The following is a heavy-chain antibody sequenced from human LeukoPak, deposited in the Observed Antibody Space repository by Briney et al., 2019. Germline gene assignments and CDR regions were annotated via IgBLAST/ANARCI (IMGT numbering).Heavy chain of an antibody. D-gene: IGHD5-18*01. Sequence: LETLSLTCTVSGGSISSYYWSWIRQPPGKGLEWIGYIFYSGSTNYNPSLKSRVTISVDTSKSQFSLKLSSVTAADTAVYYCARGNTAYYYYGMDVWGQGTTVTVSS. J-gene: IGHJ6*02. V-gene: IGHV4-59*01. CDR3: ARGNTAYYYYGMDV. CDR2: IFYSGST. CDR1: GGSISSYY.